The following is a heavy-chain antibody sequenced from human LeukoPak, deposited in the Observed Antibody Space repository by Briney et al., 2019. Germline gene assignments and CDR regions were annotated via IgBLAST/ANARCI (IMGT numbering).Heavy chain of an antibody. J-gene: IGHJ5*02. Sequence: SETLSLTCAVYGGSFSGYYWSWIRQPAGKGLEWIGRIYTSVSTNSNPSLKSRVTMSVDTSKNQFSLKLSSVTAADTAVYYCARERRYCSGGSCPTDWFDPWGQGTLVTVSS. CDR2: IYTSVST. CDR3: ARERRYCSGGSCPTDWFDP. D-gene: IGHD2-15*01. V-gene: IGHV4-4*07. CDR1: GGSFSGYY.